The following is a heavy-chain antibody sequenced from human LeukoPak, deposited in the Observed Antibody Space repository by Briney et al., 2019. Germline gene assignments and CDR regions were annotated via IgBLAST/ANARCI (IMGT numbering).Heavy chain of an antibody. D-gene: IGHD3-22*01. CDR1: GGSISSGAYY. CDR2: IYYSGST. CDR3: ARGPNPHCYDSSCSYWDAFNV. Sequence: SQTLSLTCTVSGGSISSGAYYWSWIRQHPGKGLEWIGYIYYSGSTSYNPSLKSRVTISVDTSKNQFSLKLTSVTAADTAVYYCARGPNPHCYDSSCSYWDAFNVWGQGTMVTVSS. J-gene: IGHJ3*01. V-gene: IGHV4-31*03.